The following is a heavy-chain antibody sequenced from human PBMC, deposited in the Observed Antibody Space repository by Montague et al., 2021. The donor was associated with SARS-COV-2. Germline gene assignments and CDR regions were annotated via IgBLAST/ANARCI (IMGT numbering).Heavy chain of an antibody. CDR3: ARIDCSSISCSFDY. V-gene: IGHV3-7*01. CDR2: IKQDGSDK. J-gene: IGHJ4*02. Sequence: SLRLSCAASGFTFSSYWMSWVRQAPGKGLEWVANIKQDGSDKYYGDSVKGRFTISRDNAKNSLYLQMNSLRAEDTAVYYCARIDCSSISCSFDYWGQGTLVTVSS. CDR1: GFTFSSYW. D-gene: IGHD2-2*01.